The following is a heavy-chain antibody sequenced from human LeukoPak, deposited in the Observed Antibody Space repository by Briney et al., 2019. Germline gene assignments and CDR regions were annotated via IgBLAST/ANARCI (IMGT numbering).Heavy chain of an antibody. CDR1: GFTFSSYS. J-gene: IGHJ2*01. V-gene: IGHV3-21*01. Sequence: PGGSLRLSCAASGFTFSSYSMNWVRQAPGKGLEWVSSISSSSSYIYYADSVKGRFTISRDNAKNSLYLQMNSLRAEDTAVYYCARRTVTRGWYFDLWGRGTLVTVSS. CDR3: ARRTVTRGWYFDL. CDR2: ISSSSSYI. D-gene: IGHD4-17*01.